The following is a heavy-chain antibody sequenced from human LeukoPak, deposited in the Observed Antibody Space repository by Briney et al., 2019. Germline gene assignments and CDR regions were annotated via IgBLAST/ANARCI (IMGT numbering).Heavy chain of an antibody. CDR3: ARGAGTNWIFGEYFPF. V-gene: IGHV1-3*01. Sequence: ASVKVSCKASGGTFSSYAISWVRQAPGQRLEWMGWINADNGNTRYSQKLQGRVTITRDTSANTAYMELSGLRSDDTAVYYSARGAGTNWIFGEYFPFWGQGTLVTVSA. D-gene: IGHD1-1*01. CDR2: INADNGNT. J-gene: IGHJ1*01. CDR1: GGTFSSYA.